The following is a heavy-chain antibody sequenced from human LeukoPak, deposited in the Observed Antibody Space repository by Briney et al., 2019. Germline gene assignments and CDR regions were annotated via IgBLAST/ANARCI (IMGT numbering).Heavy chain of an antibody. CDR1: WFPFSLLV. D-gene: IGHD6-13*01. Sequence: GGSLRHSCAASWFPFSLLVMICVRQAPGKGLEWVSAISGSGGSTYYADSVKGRFTISRDNSKNTLYLQMNSLRAEDTAVYYCAHISSSWPDYWGQGTLVTVSS. CDR2: ISGSGGST. V-gene: IGHV3-23*01. CDR3: AHISSSWPDY. J-gene: IGHJ4*02.